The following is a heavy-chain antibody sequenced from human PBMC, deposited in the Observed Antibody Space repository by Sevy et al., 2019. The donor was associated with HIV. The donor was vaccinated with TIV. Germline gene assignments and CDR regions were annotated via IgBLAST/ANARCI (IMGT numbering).Heavy chain of an antibody. J-gene: IGHJ4*02. CDR2: MLGTGGDT. Sequence: GGSLRLSCAASGFTFSSYAMSWVRQAPGKGLEWVSAMLGTGGDTYYADSVKGRFTISKDNSNNTLYLQMNNLRAEETVVYYSAKRGAVPIFGVFTPFDSWGQGTLVTVSS. CDR3: AKRGAVPIFGVFTPFDS. D-gene: IGHD3-3*01. V-gene: IGHV3-23*01. CDR1: GFTFSSYA.